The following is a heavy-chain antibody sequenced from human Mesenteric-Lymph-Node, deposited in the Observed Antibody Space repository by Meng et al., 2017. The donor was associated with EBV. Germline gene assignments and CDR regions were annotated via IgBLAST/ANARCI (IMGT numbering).Heavy chain of an antibody. CDR3: ASIPTYYHDSSKDF. D-gene: IGHD3-22*01. J-gene: IGHJ4*02. V-gene: IGHV3-74*01. Sequence: DSVKGRFTISRDNAKNTLCLQMTSLRVEDTAVYYCASIPTYYHDSSKDFWGQGTLVTVSS.